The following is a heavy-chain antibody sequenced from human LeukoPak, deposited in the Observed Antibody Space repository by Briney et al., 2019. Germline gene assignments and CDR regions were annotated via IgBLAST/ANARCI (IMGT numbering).Heavy chain of an antibody. J-gene: IGHJ4*02. Sequence: PSETLSLTCTVSGGSITSYYWSWIRQSAGKGLEWIGRIYITGSTTYNPSLKSRVTMSLDTSKNQFSLKLSSVTAADTAVYYCARRVVGATNLLDYWGQGTLVTVSS. V-gene: IGHV4-4*07. CDR2: IYITGST. CDR3: ARRVVGATNLLDY. D-gene: IGHD1-26*01. CDR1: GGSITSYY.